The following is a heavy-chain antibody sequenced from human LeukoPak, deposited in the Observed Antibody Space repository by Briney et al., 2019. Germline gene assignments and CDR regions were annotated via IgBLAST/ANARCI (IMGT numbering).Heavy chain of an antibody. J-gene: IGHJ6*02. CDR2: INQSGST. Sequence: SETLSLTCAVYGGSFSKYYWSWIRQSPGKGLEWIGEINQSGSTNHSPSLKSRVTISLDTSKNQFSLKLNSVTAADTAVYYCAKGRGYSNGWGSYYYGMDVWGQGTTVAVSS. V-gene: IGHV4-34*01. D-gene: IGHD6-19*01. CDR1: GGSFSKYY. CDR3: AKGRGYSNGWGSYYYGMDV.